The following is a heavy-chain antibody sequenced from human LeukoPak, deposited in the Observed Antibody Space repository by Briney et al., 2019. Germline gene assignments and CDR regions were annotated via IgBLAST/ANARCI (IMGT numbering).Heavy chain of an antibody. CDR3: ARRVGYYYDSSGYCDY. Sequence: GGSLRLSCAASGFTFRSYWMHWVRQAPGKGLVWVSRINSDGSSTSYADSVKGRFTISRDNAKNTLYLQMNSLRAEDTAVYYCARRVGYYYDSSGYCDYWGQGTLVTVSS. CDR2: INSDGSST. V-gene: IGHV3-74*01. CDR1: GFTFRSYW. J-gene: IGHJ4*02. D-gene: IGHD3-22*01.